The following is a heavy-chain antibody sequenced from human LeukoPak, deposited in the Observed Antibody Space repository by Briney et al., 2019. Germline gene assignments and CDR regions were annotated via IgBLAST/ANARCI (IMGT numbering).Heavy chain of an antibody. Sequence: GGSLRLSCAASGFTFSSYWMTWVRQAPGKGLEWVANIKQDGSEKYYVDSVKGRFTISRDNAKNSLYLQMSSLRVEDTAVYYCARESQQYWSVGAFDVWGQGTTVTVSS. CDR3: ARESQQYWSVGAFDV. CDR1: GFTFSSYW. V-gene: IGHV3-7*01. J-gene: IGHJ6*02. D-gene: IGHD2/OR15-2a*01. CDR2: IKQDGSEK.